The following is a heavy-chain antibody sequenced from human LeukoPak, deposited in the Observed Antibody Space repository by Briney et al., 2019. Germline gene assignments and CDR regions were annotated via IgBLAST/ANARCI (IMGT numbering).Heavy chain of an antibody. CDR3: AKDLGYYSSYYYGMDV. Sequence: PGGSLRLSCAASGFTFSSSGMHWVRQAPGKGLEWVAVISYDGMSKYYGDSVKGRFTISRDNSKNTLYLQMNSLRAEDSAVYYCAKDLGYYSSYYYGMDVWGQGTTVTASS. D-gene: IGHD4-11*01. V-gene: IGHV3-30*18. J-gene: IGHJ6*02. CDR1: GFTFSSSG. CDR2: ISYDGMSK.